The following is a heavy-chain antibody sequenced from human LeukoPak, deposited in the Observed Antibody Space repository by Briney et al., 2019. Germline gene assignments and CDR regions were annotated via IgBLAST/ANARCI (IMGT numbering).Heavy chain of an antibody. J-gene: IGHJ3*02. CDR1: GYTFTSYG. CDR2: ISAYNGNT. Sequence: ASVEVSCKASGYTFTSYGISWVRQAPGQGLEWMGWISAYNGNTNYAQKLQGRVTMTTDTSTSTAYMELRSLRSEDTAVYYCARVSSPGPYYYDSSGLDAFDIWGQGTMVTVSS. CDR3: ARVSSPGPYYYDSSGLDAFDI. V-gene: IGHV1-18*01. D-gene: IGHD3-22*01.